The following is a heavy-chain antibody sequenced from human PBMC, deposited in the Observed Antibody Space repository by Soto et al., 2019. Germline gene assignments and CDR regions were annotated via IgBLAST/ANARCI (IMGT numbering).Heavy chain of an antibody. V-gene: IGHV1-18*01. CDR3: AREVFHYDILTGYYSTWFDP. CDR2: ISAYNGNT. CDR1: GYTFTSYG. Sequence: GASVKVSCKASGYTFTSYGISWVRQAPGQGLEWMGWISAYNGNTNYAQKLQGRVTMTRNTSISTAYMELSSLRSEDTAVYYCAREVFHYDILTGYYSTWFDPWGQGTLVTVSS. J-gene: IGHJ5*02. D-gene: IGHD3-9*01.